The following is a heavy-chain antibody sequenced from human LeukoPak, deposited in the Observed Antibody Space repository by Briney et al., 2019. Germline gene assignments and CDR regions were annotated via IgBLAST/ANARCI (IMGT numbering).Heavy chain of an antibody. V-gene: IGHV1-24*01. D-gene: IGHD4-11*01. Sequence: ASVKVSCKVSGYTLTELSMHWVRQAPGKGLEWMGGFDPEDGETIYAQKFQGRVTMTEDTSTDTAYIELSSLRSEDTAVYYYATDYSNYGWFDPWGQGTLVTVSS. CDR2: FDPEDGET. CDR1: GYTLTELS. J-gene: IGHJ5*02. CDR3: ATDYSNYGWFDP.